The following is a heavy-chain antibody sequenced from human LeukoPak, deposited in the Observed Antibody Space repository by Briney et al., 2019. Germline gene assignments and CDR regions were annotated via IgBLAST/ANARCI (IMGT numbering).Heavy chain of an antibody. CDR2: TYYSGST. CDR3: ARHLVEQWLFAYYYYGMDV. V-gene: IGHV4-39*01. J-gene: IGHJ6*02. Sequence: SETLSLTCTVSGGSISSSSYYWGWIRQPPGKGLEWIGSTYYSGSTYYNPSLKSRVTISVDTSKNQFSLKLSSVTAADTAVYYCARHLVEQWLFAYYYYGMDVWGQGTTVTVSS. D-gene: IGHD6-19*01. CDR1: GGSISSSSYY.